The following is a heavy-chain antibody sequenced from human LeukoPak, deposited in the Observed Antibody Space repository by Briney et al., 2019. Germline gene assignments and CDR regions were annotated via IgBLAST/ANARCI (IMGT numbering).Heavy chain of an antibody. CDR3: ARRSGSRFDP. CDR2: IYHSGST. Sequence: PSETLSLTCAVSGGSISSGGYSWSWIRQPPGKGLEWIGYIYHSGSTYYNPSLKSRVTISVDRSKNQFFLKLSSVTAADTAVYYCARRSGSRFDPWGQGTLVTVSS. J-gene: IGHJ5*02. V-gene: IGHV4-30-2*01. D-gene: IGHD3-22*01. CDR1: GGSISSGGYS.